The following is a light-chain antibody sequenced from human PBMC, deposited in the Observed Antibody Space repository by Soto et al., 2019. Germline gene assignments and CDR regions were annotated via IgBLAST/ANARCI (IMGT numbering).Light chain of an antibody. CDR2: DAS. CDR3: QQRSDWPPIT. Sequence: EIVLTQSPATLSLSPGERATLSCRVSQSVTNYLAWYQQKPGQAPRLLIYDASIRATGIPARFSGSGSGTDFTLTISSLEPEDFAVYYCQQRSDWPPITFGQGTRLETK. V-gene: IGKV3-11*01. J-gene: IGKJ5*01. CDR1: QSVTNY.